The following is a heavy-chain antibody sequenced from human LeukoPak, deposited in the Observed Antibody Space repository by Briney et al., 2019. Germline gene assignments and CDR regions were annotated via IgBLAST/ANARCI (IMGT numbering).Heavy chain of an antibody. J-gene: IGHJ5*02. CDR2: ISAYNGNA. Sequence: ASVKVSCSASGYTFTTYGISWVRQAPEQGLEWMGWISAYNGNANYAQKLQGRVTLTTDTSTSTAYMELRSLRSDDTAVYYCARAHLIAAAGYNWFDPWGQGTLVTVSS. D-gene: IGHD6-13*01. V-gene: IGHV1-18*01. CDR3: ARAHLIAAAGYNWFDP. CDR1: GYTFTTYG.